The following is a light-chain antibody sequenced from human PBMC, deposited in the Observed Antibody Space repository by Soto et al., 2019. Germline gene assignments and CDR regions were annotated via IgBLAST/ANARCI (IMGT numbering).Light chain of an antibody. V-gene: IGLV2-14*03. Sequence: QSALTQPASVSGSPGQSITIPCTGTSSDIGGYNYVSWYQQHPGKAPTLMIFDVSYRPSGISDRFSGSKSGNTASLTISGLQPEDEADYYCSSYGASSTLFGGGTKLTVL. CDR3: SSYGASSTL. J-gene: IGLJ2*01. CDR1: SSDIGGYNY. CDR2: DVS.